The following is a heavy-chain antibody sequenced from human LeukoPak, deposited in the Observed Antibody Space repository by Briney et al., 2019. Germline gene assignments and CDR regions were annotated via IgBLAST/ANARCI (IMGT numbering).Heavy chain of an antibody. J-gene: IGHJ4*02. V-gene: IGHV3-21*01. D-gene: IGHD1-26*01. CDR3: ARDYGAGGSSY. CDR1: GFTFSIYS. CDR2: ISSSSSYI. Sequence: GGSLRLSCAASGFTFSIYSMNWVRQAPGKGLEWVSSISSSSSYIYYADSVKGRFTISRDNAKNSLYLQMNSLRAEDTAVYYCARDYGAGGSSYWGQGTLVTVSS.